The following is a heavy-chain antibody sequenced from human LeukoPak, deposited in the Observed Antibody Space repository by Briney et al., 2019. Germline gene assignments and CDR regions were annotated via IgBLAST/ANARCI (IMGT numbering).Heavy chain of an antibody. CDR1: GGSISNYY. D-gene: IGHD3-10*01. CDR3: ARHSMVRGVVRRWFDA. CDR2: IYYSGST. Sequence: SETLSLTCTVSGGSISNYYWSWIRQPPGKGLEWIGYIYYSGSTKYIPSLKSRVTISVDTSKNQFSLKLSSVTAADTAVYYCARHSMVRGVVRRWFDARGQGTLVTVSS. V-gene: IGHV4-59*08. J-gene: IGHJ5*02.